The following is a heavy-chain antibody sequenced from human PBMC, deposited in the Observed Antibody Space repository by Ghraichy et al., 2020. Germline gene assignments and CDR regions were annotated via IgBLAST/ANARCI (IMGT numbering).Heavy chain of an antibody. Sequence: GGSLRLSCAASGFTFSTYAMSWVRQAPGKGLEWVSVISGSGGSTDYADSVKGRFTISRDNSKNTLYLQMYSLRAEDTAIYYCAKSAIVGATSRAEYFQHWGQGTLVTVSS. J-gene: IGHJ1*01. CDR1: GFTFSTYA. CDR3: AKSAIVGATSRAEYFQH. V-gene: IGHV3-23*01. D-gene: IGHD1-26*01. CDR2: ISGSGGST.